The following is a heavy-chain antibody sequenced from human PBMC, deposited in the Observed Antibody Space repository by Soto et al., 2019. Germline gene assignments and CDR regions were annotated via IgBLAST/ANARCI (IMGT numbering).Heavy chain of an antibody. D-gene: IGHD4-4*01. V-gene: IGHV3-23*01. CDR3: SRSMRVYYSNYPGSTKYYFDY. CDR1: GFTFSSYA. J-gene: IGHJ4*02. Sequence: LSLTCAASGFTFSSYAMSWVRQAPGKGLEWVSAISGSGGSTYYADSVKGRFTISRDNSKNTLYLQMNSLRAEDTAVYYCSRSMRVYYSNYPGSTKYYFDYWGQGTLVTVSS. CDR2: ISGSGGST.